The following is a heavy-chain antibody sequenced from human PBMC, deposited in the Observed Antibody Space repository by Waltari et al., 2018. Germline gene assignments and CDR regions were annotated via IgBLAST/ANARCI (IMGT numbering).Heavy chain of an antibody. V-gene: IGHV4-59*08. Sequence: QVQLQESGPGLVKPSETLSLTCTVSGGSISSHYWSWIRQPPGKGLEWIGYIYYSGSTNYNPSLKSRVTISVDTSKNQFSLKLSSVTAADTAVYYCARAGFWSGYPFDYWGQGTLVTVSS. CDR1: GGSISSHY. CDR2: IYYSGST. J-gene: IGHJ4*02. CDR3: ARAGFWSGYPFDY. D-gene: IGHD3-3*01.